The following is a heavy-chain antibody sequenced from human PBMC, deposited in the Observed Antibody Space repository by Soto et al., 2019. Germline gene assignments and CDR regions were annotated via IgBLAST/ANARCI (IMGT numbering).Heavy chain of an antibody. CDR1: GGSISSSSYY. CDR2: IYYSGST. CDR3: ARLYYGSGSYSWFGA. V-gene: IGHV4-39*01. Sequence: SETLSLTCTVSGGSISSSSYYWGLIRQPPGKGLEWIGSIYYSGSTYYNPSLKSRVTISVDTSKNQFSLKLSSVTAADTAVYYCARLYYGSGSYSWFGARGQGTLVT. J-gene: IGHJ5*02. D-gene: IGHD3-10*01.